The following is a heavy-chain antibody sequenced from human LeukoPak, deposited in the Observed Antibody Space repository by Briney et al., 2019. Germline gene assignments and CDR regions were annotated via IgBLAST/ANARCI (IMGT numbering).Heavy chain of an antibody. D-gene: IGHD1-26*01. CDR1: GDGVSRNSAT. V-gene: IGHV6-1*01. CDR3: ARVSSPWSPRDAFDI. J-gene: IGHJ3*02. Sequence: SQTLSLTCAISGDGVSRNSATWNWIRQSPSRGLEWLGRTYYTSKWYNDYAVSVKSRITINPDTSKNQFSLQLNSVTPEDTAVYYCARVSSPWSPRDAFDIWGQGTMVTVSS. CDR2: TYYTSKWYN.